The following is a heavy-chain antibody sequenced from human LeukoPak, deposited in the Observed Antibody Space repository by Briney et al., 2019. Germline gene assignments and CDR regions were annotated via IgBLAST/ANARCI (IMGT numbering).Heavy chain of an antibody. V-gene: IGHV4-30-4*01. CDR3: ARAQWLVRATALDY. J-gene: IGHJ4*02. CDR1: GGSISSGDYY. Sequence: KPSQTLSLTCTVSGGSISSGDYYWSWIRQPPGKGLEWIGYIYYSGSTYYNPSLKSRVTISVDTSKNQFSLKLSSVTAADTAVYYCARAQWLVRATALDYWGQGTLVTVSS. D-gene: IGHD6-19*01. CDR2: IYYSGST.